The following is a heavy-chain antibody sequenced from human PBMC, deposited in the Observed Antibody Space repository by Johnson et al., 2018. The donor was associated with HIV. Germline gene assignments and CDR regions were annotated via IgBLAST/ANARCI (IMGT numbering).Heavy chain of an antibody. CDR3: AKDKQGTISDAFDI. V-gene: IGHV3-33*05. CDR1: GFNFKNYG. CDR2: ISYDGSNK. J-gene: IGHJ3*02. D-gene: IGHD3-3*01. Sequence: QMLLVESGGGVVQPGGSLRLSCAAPGFNFKNYGMHWARQAPGKGLEWVAVISYDGSNKYYADSVKGRFTISRDNSKNTLYLQMNSLRAEDTAIYYCAKDKQGTISDAFDIWGQGTMVTVSS.